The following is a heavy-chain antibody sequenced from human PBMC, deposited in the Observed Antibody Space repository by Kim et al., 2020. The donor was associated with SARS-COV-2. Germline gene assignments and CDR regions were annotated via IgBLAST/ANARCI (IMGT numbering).Heavy chain of an antibody. CDR3: AREAQYQLPYYYYYYYGMDV. CDR1: GYTFTSYG. J-gene: IGHJ6*02. D-gene: IGHD2-2*01. Sequence: ASVKVSCKASGYTFTSYGISWVRQAPGQGLEWMGWISAYNGNTNYAQKLQGRVTMTTDTSTSTAYMELRSLRSDDTAVYYCAREAQYQLPYYYYYYYGMDVWGQGTTVTVSS. CDR2: ISAYNGNT. V-gene: IGHV1-18*01.